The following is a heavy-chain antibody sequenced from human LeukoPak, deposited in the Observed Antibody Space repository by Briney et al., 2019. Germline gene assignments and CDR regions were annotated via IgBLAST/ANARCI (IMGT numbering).Heavy chain of an antibody. CDR1: GYTFTGYY. V-gene: IGHV1-2*02. CDR2: INPNSGGT. J-gene: IGHJ4*02. CDR3: ARYRYYDILTGYYIGYFDY. D-gene: IGHD3-9*01. Sequence: ASVKVSCKASGYTFTGYYMHWVRQAPGQGLEWMGWINPNSGGTNYAQKFQGRVTMTRDTSSSTVYVELSRLTSDDTAVYYCARYRYYDILTGYYIGYFDYWGQGTLVTVSS.